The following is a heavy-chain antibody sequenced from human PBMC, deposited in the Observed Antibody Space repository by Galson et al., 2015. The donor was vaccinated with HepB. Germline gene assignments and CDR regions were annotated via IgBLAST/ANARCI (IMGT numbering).Heavy chain of an antibody. CDR3: AKAGSGGSYYDY. D-gene: IGHD2-15*01. V-gene: IGHV3-23*01. CDR1: GFPFINYG. CDR2: VGGSGRRT. Sequence: SLRLSCAPSGFPFINYGMSWVRQAPGKGLEWVSAVGGSGRRTFYADSVKGRFTISRDTSKYTLYLQMDSLRAEDTAIYYCAKAGSGGSYYDYWGQGTLVTVSS. J-gene: IGHJ4*02.